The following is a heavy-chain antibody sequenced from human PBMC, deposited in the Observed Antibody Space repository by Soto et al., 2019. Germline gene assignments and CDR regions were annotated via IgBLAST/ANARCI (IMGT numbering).Heavy chain of an antibody. J-gene: IGHJ1*01. CDR2: IWYDGSNK. CDR1: GFTFSSYG. Sequence: QVQLVESGGGVVQPGRSLRLSCAASGFTFSSYGMHWVRQAPGKGLEWVAVIWYDGSNKYYADSVKGRFTISRDNSKNTLYLQMNSLRAEDTAVYYCAREGAAIALHADYFQHWGQGSLVTVSS. CDR3: AREGAAIALHADYFQH. D-gene: IGHD3-22*01. V-gene: IGHV3-33*01.